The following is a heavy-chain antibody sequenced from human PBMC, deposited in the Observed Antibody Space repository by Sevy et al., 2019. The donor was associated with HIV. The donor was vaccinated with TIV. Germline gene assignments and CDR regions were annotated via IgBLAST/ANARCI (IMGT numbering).Heavy chain of an antibody. V-gene: IGHV3-11*01. CDR2: ISSSGDTI. Sequence: GGSLRLSCAASGFSISDYYMSWIRQAPGKGPQWISYISSSGDTIYYADSVKGRFTISRDNAKNSLYLQLNSLRAEDTAVYYCARDHEKDGELGDYYYYAMDVWGRGTTVTVSS. CDR3: ARDHEKDGELGDYYYYAMDV. CDR1: GFSISDYY. J-gene: IGHJ6*02. D-gene: IGHD3-16*01.